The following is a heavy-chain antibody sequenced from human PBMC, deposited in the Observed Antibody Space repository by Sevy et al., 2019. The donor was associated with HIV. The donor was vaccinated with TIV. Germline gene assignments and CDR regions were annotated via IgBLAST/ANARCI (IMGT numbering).Heavy chain of an antibody. V-gene: IGHV3-9*01. CDR2: ISWNSASI. Sequence: GGSLRLSCAASGFTFDDYAMHWVRQAPGKGLEWVSGISWNSASIDYAGSVKGRFTISRDNANSSLYLQMKSLRAEDTALYYCARDRHDGYCTNGVCFNFDNWGQGTLVTVSS. J-gene: IGHJ4*01. CDR1: GFTFDDYA. CDR3: ARDRHDGYCTNGVCFNFDN. D-gene: IGHD2-8*01.